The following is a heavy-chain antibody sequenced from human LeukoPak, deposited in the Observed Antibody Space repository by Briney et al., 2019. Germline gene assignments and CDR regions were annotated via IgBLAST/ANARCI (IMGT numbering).Heavy chain of an antibody. CDR3: AREATYYYGSGSDAFDI. J-gene: IGHJ3*02. V-gene: IGHV3-7*01. D-gene: IGHD3-10*01. CDR1: GFTFSSSW. Sequence: GGSLRLSCAASGFTFSSSWMSWVRQAPGKGLEWVANIKQDGSEKYYVDSVKGRFTISRDNAKNSLYLQMNSLRAEDTAVYYCAREATYYYGSGSDAFDIWGQGTMVTVSS. CDR2: IKQDGSEK.